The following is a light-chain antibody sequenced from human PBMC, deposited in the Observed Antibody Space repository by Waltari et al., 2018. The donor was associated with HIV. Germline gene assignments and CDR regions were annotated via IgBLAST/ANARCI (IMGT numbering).Light chain of an antibody. V-gene: IGLV2-11*01. CDR1: SSDVGDNNY. CDR3: CSYVGGYTVV. J-gene: IGLJ3*02. CDR2: DVS. Sequence: QSALTQPRSVSGSPGQSVTISCTGTSSDVGDNNYVSWYQHHPGKAPKLIIYDVSKRPAGVPYRFSASKSGNTVSLSISGLQAEDEGDYYYCSYVGGYTVVFGGGTKLTVL.